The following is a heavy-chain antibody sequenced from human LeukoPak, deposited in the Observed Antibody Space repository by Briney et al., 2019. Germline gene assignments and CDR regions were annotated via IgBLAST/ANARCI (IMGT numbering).Heavy chain of an antibody. CDR1: GGSISSDY. CDR3: AKSDNSGWLTWFDP. V-gene: IGHV4-59*01. Sequence: SETLSLTCTVSGGSISSDYWSWIRQPPGKGLEWIGYIYHSGSTNYNPSLKSRVTISVDTSKNQFSLKLSSMTAADTAVYYCAKSDNSGWLTWFDPWGQGTLVTVSS. D-gene: IGHD6-19*01. CDR2: IYHSGST. J-gene: IGHJ5*02.